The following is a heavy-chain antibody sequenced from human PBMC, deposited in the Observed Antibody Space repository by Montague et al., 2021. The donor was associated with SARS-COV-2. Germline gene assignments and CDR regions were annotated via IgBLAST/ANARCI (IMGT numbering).Heavy chain of an antibody. Sequence: SETLSLTCTVSGGSISSSSYYWGWIRQPPGKGLEWIGSIFYSGXTXYXXXXKXRVTISVDTSKNQFSLKLSSVTAADTAVYYCARGPRQWLVRPPHYYYFDYWGQGTLVTVSS. D-gene: IGHD6-19*01. V-gene: IGHV4-39*01. CDR1: GGSISSSSYY. CDR3: ARGPRQWLVRPPHYYYFDY. CDR2: IFYSGXT. J-gene: IGHJ4*02.